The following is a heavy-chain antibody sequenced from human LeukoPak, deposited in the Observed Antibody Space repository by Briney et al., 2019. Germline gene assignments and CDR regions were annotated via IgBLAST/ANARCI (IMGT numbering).Heavy chain of an antibody. J-gene: IGHJ4*02. CDR3: ARQGYGGHSQGAADY. D-gene: IGHD4-23*01. CDR2: ISAHNGNT. V-gene: IGHV1-18*01. CDR1: GGTFSNYA. Sequence: ASVKVSCKASGGTFSNYAISWVRQAPGQGLEWMGWISAHNGNTNYAQNLQGRVTMTTDTSTSTAYMELRSLRSDDTAVYYCARQGYGGHSQGAADYWGQGTLVTVSS.